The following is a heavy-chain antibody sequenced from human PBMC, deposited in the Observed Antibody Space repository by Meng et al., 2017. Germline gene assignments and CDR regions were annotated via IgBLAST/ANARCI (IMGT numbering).Heavy chain of an antibody. CDR1: GFTFSSYW. D-gene: IGHD6-19*01. CDR2: INSDGSST. CDR3: ARDRSSSGFDY. V-gene: IGHV3-74*01. Sequence: EVQQVGAGVGVVQRGVSLSFSCAASGFTFSSYWMHWVRQAPGKGLVWVSRINSDGSSTSYADSVKGRFTISRDNAKNTLYLQMNSLRAEDTAVYYCARDRSSSGFDYWGQGTLVTVSS. J-gene: IGHJ4*02.